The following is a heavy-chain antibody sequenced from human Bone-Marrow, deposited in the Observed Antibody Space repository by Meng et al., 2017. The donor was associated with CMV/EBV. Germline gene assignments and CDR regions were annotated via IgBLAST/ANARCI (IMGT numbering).Heavy chain of an antibody. CDR3: ARLPWIHNWFDH. J-gene: IGHJ5*02. Sequence: NGSGYSFTIAWISWMRPMPGTGLEWVGSIDPSGSYTNYSTSFRGHATISADKSISTACLRGSSLKDSDTAMYYCARLPWIHNWFDHWGQGTLVTVSS. V-gene: IGHV5-10-1*01. CDR2: IDPSGSYT. CDR1: GYSFTIAW. D-gene: IGHD1-1*01.